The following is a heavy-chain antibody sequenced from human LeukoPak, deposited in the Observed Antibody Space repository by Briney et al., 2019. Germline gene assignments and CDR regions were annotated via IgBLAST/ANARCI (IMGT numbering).Heavy chain of an antibody. V-gene: IGHV7-4-1*02. Sequence: GASVKVSCKASGYTFTNHSINWVRQAPGQGLEYMGWINTYTGNPTYAQAFTGRIVFSLDTSVSTAYLQIRSLKAEDTAVYFCARRSMVQHLDVWGKGTTVIVS. CDR1: GYTFTNHS. CDR3: ARRSMVQHLDV. J-gene: IGHJ6*03. D-gene: IGHD3-10*01. CDR2: INTYTGNP.